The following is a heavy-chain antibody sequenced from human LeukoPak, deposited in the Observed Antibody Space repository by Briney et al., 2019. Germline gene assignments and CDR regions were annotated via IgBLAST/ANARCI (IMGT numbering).Heavy chain of an antibody. D-gene: IGHD4-17*01. CDR1: GFTFSSYW. CDR3: ARESTEYYFDY. Sequence: GGSLRLSCAASGFTFSSYWRHWVRQAPGKGLVWVSRINSDGSSTSYADSVKGRFTISRDNAKNTLYLQMNSLRAEDTAVYYCARESTEYYFDYWGQGTLVTVSS. J-gene: IGHJ4*02. CDR2: INSDGSST. V-gene: IGHV3-74*01.